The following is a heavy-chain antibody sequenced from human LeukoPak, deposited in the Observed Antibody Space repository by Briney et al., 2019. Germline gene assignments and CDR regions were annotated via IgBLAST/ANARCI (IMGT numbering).Heavy chain of an antibody. Sequence: GSLRLSCAASGFSFSTHAMSWVRQAPGKGLEWVSTIYCSGGNTYSADSVKGRFTISRDNAKNMLYLQMNSLRAEDTAIYYCAKDQGQAVVPRRFDYWGQGTPVTVSS. D-gene: IGHD4-23*01. CDR1: GFSFSTHA. J-gene: IGHJ4*02. V-gene: IGHV3-23*01. CDR3: AKDQGQAVVPRRFDY. CDR2: IYCSGGNT.